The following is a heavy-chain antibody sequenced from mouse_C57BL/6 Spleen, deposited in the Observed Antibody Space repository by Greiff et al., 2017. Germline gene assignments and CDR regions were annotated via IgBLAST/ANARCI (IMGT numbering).Heavy chain of an antibody. V-gene: IGHV1-15*01. J-gene: IGHJ4*01. CDR1: GYTFTDYE. D-gene: IGHD1-1*01. CDR2: IDPETGGT. Sequence: VQLQQCGAELVRPGASVTLSCKASGYTFTDYEMHWVKQTPVHGLEWIGAIDPETGGTAYNQKFKGKAILTADKSSSTAYMELRSLTSEDSAVYYCTRNYGSSSLYAMDYWGQGTSVTVSS. CDR3: TRNYGSSSLYAMDY.